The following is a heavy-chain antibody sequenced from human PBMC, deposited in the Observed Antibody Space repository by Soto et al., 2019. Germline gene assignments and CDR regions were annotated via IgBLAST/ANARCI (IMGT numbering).Heavy chain of an antibody. Sequence: SVKVSCKSCGGTFSSHSINWVRQAPGQGLEWMGGTIPIFGPANFAKKFQGRVTITADESTTTAYMELSSLTSEDTAVYCWATGSFTSTGGRIGYHYNAMDVWGQGTTVTVS. CDR3: ATGSFTSTGGRIGYHYNAMDV. CDR1: GGTFSSHS. D-gene: IGHD5-12*01. J-gene: IGHJ6*02. CDR2: TIPIFGPA. V-gene: IGHV1-69*13.